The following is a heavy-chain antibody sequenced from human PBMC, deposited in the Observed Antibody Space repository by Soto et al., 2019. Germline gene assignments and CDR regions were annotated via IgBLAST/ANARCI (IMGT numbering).Heavy chain of an antibody. CDR1: GFTFSSYA. J-gene: IGHJ4*02. Sequence: GGSLRLSCAASGFTFSSYAMSWVRQAPGKGLEWVSAISGSGGSTYYADSVKGRFTISRDNSKNTLYLQMNSLRAEDTAVYYCAKVGGYSSGWSFHFDYWGQGTLVTVSS. V-gene: IGHV3-23*01. D-gene: IGHD6-19*01. CDR2: ISGSGGST. CDR3: AKVGGYSSGWSFHFDY.